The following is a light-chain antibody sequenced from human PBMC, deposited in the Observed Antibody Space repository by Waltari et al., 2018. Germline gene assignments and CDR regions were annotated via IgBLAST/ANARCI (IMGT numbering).Light chain of an antibody. CDR2: DAS. CDR1: QSVGTS. V-gene: IGKV3-11*01. Sequence: EIFLTQSPATLSVSAGERAALSCRASQSVGTSLAWYQHRAGPAPRLLIYDASKRAAGIPARFSGRGSGTDFTLVIDTLEPEDFAVYYCQQRNTWPRTFGQGTKVEI. J-gene: IGKJ1*01. CDR3: QQRNTWPRT.